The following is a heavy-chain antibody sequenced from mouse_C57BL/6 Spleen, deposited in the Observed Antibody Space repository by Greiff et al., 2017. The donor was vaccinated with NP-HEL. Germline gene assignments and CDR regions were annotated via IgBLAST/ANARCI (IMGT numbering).Heavy chain of an antibody. Sequence: EVHLVESGGDLVKPGGSLKLSCAASGFTFSSYGMSWVRQTPDKRLEWVATISSGGSYTYYPDSVKGRFTISRDNAKNTLYLQMSSLKSEDTAMYYCARRPSSRNFDYWGQGTTLTVSS. CDR1: GFTFSSYG. D-gene: IGHD3-3*01. CDR3: ARRPSSRNFDY. CDR2: ISSGGSYT. V-gene: IGHV5-6*01. J-gene: IGHJ2*01.